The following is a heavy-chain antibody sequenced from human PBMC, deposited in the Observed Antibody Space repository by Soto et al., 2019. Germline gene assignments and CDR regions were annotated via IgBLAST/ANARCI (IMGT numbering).Heavy chain of an antibody. CDR3: ARQRYSSIWAPCDL. Sequence: QLQLQESGTGLVKPSETLSLTCIVSGGSVSSNSYFWGWIRQSPGTGLEWIGSIYYTGNTYYNPSLQSRVSISVDTSKNKFSVTLSSVTAADPAVYYCARQRYSSIWAPCDLWVQGTLVTVSS. CDR2: IYYTGNT. V-gene: IGHV4-39*01. CDR1: GGSVSSNSYF. J-gene: IGHJ5*02. D-gene: IGHD6-13*01.